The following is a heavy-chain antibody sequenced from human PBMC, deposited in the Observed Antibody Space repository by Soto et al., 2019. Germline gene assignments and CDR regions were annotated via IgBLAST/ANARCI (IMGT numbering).Heavy chain of an antibody. CDR1: GGTFSSYA. J-gene: IGHJ6*02. CDR2: IIPIFGTA. CDR3: ASQHIVVVTDTPYYYYYGMDV. V-gene: IGHV1-69*06. Sequence: QVQLVQSGAEVKKPGSSVKVSCKASGGTFSSYAISWVRQAPGQGLEWMGGIIPIFGTANYAQKFQGRVTITEDKSPSTAYMELSSLRSEDTAVYYCASQHIVVVTDTPYYYYYGMDVWGQGTTVTVSS. D-gene: IGHD2-21*02.